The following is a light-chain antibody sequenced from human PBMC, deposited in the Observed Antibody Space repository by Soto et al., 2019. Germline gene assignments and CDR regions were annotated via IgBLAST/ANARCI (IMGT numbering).Light chain of an antibody. CDR3: QQYGGSPFT. J-gene: IGKJ3*01. Sequence: EIVLTQSPGPLSLSPGERATLSCRASQSFSTSYLAWYQHKPGQAPRLLIYNTFNRATGIPDRFSGSGSGTDFTLTISRLEPEDFAVYYCQQYGGSPFTFGPGTKVDIK. V-gene: IGKV3-20*01. CDR1: QSFSTSY. CDR2: NTF.